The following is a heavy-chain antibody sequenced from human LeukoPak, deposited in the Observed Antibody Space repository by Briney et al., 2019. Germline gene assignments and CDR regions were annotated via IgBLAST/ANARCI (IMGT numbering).Heavy chain of an antibody. J-gene: IGHJ4*02. CDR3: ARLDYHDSSTLDY. Sequence: GESLKISCKGSGFDSATSWIAWVRQMPGKGLGWLGIIYPGDSDTRYSPSFQGQVTISADKSISTAYLQWNSLKASDTAMYYCARLDYHDSSTLDYWGQGTLVTVSS. V-gene: IGHV5-51*01. CDR2: IYPGDSDT. CDR1: GFDSATSW. D-gene: IGHD3-22*01.